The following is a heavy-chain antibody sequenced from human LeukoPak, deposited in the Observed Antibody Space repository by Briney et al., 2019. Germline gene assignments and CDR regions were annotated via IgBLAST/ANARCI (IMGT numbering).Heavy chain of an antibody. D-gene: IGHD1-26*01. Sequence: GGSLRLSCAASGFTFSSYWVHWVRQAPGKGLEWVARINSDGSTINHADSVRGRFTISRDNAENTLYLQMSSLRAEDTAIYFCARAAYYRFDFWGQGTLVTVSS. CDR2: INSDGSTI. CDR1: GFTFSSYW. J-gene: IGHJ4*02. V-gene: IGHV3-74*01. CDR3: ARAAYYRFDF.